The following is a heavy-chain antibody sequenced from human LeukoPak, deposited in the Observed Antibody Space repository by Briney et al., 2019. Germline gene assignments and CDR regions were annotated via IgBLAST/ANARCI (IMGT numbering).Heavy chain of an antibody. J-gene: IGHJ4*02. CDR2: ISGSGGST. CDR1: GFTFSSYA. CDR3: AKDLRVATPSYYFDY. V-gene: IGHV3-23*01. D-gene: IGHD5-12*01. Sequence: GGSLRLSCAASGFTFSSYAMSWVRQAPGKGLEWVSAISGSGGSTYYADSVKGRFTISRDNSKNALYLQMNSLRAEDTAVYYCAKDLRVATPSYYFDYWGQGTLVTVSS.